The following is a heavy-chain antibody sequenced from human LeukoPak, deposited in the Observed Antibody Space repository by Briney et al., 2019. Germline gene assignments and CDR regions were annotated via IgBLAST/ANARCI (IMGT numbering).Heavy chain of an antibody. CDR2: ISAYNGNT. D-gene: IGHD6-13*01. CDR1: GYTFTSYD. J-gene: IGHJ4*02. CDR3: ARDQFTPAAFDY. V-gene: IGHV1-18*01. Sequence: ASVKVSCKASGYTFTSYDINWVRQAPGQGLEWMGWISAYNGNTNYAQKLQGRVTMTTDTSTSTAYMELRSLRSDDTAVYYCARDQFTPAAFDYWGQGTLVTVSS.